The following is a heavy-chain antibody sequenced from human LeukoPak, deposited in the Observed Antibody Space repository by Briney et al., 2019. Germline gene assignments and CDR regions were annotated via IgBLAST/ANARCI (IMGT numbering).Heavy chain of an antibody. CDR3: SRYFAAGYFDL. D-gene: IGHD6-25*01. J-gene: IGHJ2*01. CDR2: IYYTGNT. Sequence: PSETLSLTCTVSGGSISSSSYYWGWIRQPPGKGLEWIGYIYYTGNTNYNPSLKSRLTISVDTSKNQFSLKLSSVTAADTAVYYCSRYFAAGYFDLWVRGTLVNVS. V-gene: IGHV4-61*05. CDR1: GGSISSSSYY.